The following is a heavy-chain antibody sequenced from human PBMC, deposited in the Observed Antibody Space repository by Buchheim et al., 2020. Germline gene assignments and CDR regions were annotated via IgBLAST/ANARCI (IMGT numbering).Heavy chain of an antibody. D-gene: IGHD1-1*01. CDR2: INHSGST. CDR3: VAVGRQLRYKAKYGMDV. CDR1: GGSISSGGYY. J-gene: IGHJ6*02. V-gene: IGHV4-30-4*08. Sequence: QVQLQESGPGLVKPSQTLSLTCTVSGGSISSGGYYWSWIRQPPGKGLEWIGEINHSGSTNYNPSLKSRVTISVDTSKNQFSLKLSSVTAADTAVYYCVAVGRQLRYKAKYGMDVWGQGTT.